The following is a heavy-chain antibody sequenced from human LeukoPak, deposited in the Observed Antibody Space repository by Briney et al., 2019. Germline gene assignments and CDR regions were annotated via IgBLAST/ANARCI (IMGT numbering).Heavy chain of an antibody. CDR1: GGSISSSSYY. Sequence: SETLSLTCTVSGGSISSSSYYWGWIRQPPGKGLEWIGSIYYSGSTYHNPSLKSRVTISVDTSKNQFSLKLSSVTAADTAVYYCARGGGQQLDRPFDYWGQGTLVTVSS. J-gene: IGHJ4*02. D-gene: IGHD6-13*01. CDR3: ARGGGQQLDRPFDY. CDR2: IYYSGST. V-gene: IGHV4-39*01.